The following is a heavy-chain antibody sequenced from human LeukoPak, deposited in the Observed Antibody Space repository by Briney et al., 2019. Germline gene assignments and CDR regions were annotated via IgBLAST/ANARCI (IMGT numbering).Heavy chain of an antibody. V-gene: IGHV3-7*03. D-gene: IGHD4-23*01. CDR1: GFTFSNAW. Sequence: GGSLRLSCAASGFTFSNAWMSWVRQAPGKGLEWVANIKQDGSEKYYVDSVKGRFTISRDNAKNSLYLQMNSLKTEDTAVYYCTTTTTVVTGYWGQGTLVSVSS. CDR2: IKQDGSEK. CDR3: TTTTTVVTGY. J-gene: IGHJ4*02.